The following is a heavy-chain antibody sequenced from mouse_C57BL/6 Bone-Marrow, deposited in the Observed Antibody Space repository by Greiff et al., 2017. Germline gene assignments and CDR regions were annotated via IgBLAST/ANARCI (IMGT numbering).Heavy chain of an antibody. D-gene: IGHD2-5*01. CDR1: GFNIKNTY. V-gene: IGHV14-3*01. J-gene: IGHJ3*01. CDR2: IDPANGNT. CDR3: ARWAYYSNYLFAY. Sequence: EVQLQQSVAELVRPGASVKLSCTASGFNIKNTYMHWVKQRPEQGLEWIGRIDPANGNTKYAPKFQGQATITADTSSNTAYLQLSSLTSEDTAIYYCARWAYYSNYLFAYWGQGTLVTVSA.